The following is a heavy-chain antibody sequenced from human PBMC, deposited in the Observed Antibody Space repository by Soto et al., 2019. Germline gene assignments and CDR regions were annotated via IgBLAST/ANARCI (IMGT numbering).Heavy chain of an antibody. V-gene: IGHV3-23*01. CDR2: VYGGGGGET. CDR1: GFPFSTYT. Sequence: EVQLLESGGGLVQPGGSLRPSCAASGFPFSTYTMSWVRLAPGKGLEWVSGVYGGGGGETFYARSVRGRFPISRDNPNSILYLRMNGLRGEDAGIYYWAKDRHPDGRWPVDHWGQGTLITVSS. J-gene: IGHJ4*02. CDR3: AKDRHPDGRWPVDH. D-gene: IGHD2-8*01.